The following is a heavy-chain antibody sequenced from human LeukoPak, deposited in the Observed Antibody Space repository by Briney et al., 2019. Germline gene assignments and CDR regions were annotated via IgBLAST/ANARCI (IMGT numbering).Heavy chain of an antibody. J-gene: IGHJ3*02. Sequence: PGGSLRLSCAASGFTFSDYYMSWIRQAPGKGLEWVSYISSSGSTIYYADSVKGRFTISRDNAKYSLYLQMNSLRAEDTAVYYCARDQCPLCYNWNANDAFDIWGQGTMVTVSS. V-gene: IGHV3-11*01. D-gene: IGHD1-20*01. CDR1: GFTFSDYY. CDR3: ARDQCPLCYNWNANDAFDI. CDR2: ISSSGSTI.